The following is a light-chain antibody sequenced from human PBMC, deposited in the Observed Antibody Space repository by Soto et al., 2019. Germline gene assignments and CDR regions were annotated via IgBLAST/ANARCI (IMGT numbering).Light chain of an antibody. CDR3: QKYYSAPWT. CDR1: QDVSNS. J-gene: IGKJ1*01. CDR2: AAS. Sequence: DIQMTQSPSSLSASVGDRVTITCRASQDVSNSLAWYQQRPGKCPKLLIYAASTLHSGVPSRFSGSGSGTDFTLTISSLQSEDVATYYCQKYYSAPWTFGQGTEVEIK. V-gene: IGKV1-27*01.